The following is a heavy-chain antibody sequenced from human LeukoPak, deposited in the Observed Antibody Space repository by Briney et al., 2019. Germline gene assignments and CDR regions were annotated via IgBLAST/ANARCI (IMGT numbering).Heavy chain of an antibody. CDR2: IYYSGST. J-gene: IGHJ5*02. Sequence: TLSLTCTVSGGSISSGGYYWSWIRQHPGKGLEWIGYIYYSGSTYYNPSLKSRVTISVDTSKNQFSLKLSSVTAADTAVYYCARVIASQDSWFDPWGQGTLVTVSS. CDR3: ARVIASQDSWFDP. V-gene: IGHV4-31*03. D-gene: IGHD2-15*01. CDR1: GGSISSGGYY.